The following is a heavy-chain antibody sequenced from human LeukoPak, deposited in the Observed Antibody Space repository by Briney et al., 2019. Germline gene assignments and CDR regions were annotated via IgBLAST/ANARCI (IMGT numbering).Heavy chain of an antibody. CDR2: ISGSGGST. V-gene: IGHV3-23*01. CDR1: GFTFSSYA. D-gene: IGHD2-15*01. Sequence: GGSLILSCAASGFTFSSYAMSWVRQAPGKGLEWVSAISGSGGSTYYADSVKGRFTISRDNSKNTLYLQMNSLRAEDTAVYYCAKDPEVCSGGSCYFDAFDIWGQGTMVTVSS. J-gene: IGHJ3*02. CDR3: AKDPEVCSGGSCYFDAFDI.